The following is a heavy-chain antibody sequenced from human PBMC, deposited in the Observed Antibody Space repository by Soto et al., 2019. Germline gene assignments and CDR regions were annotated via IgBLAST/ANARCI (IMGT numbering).Heavy chain of an antibody. V-gene: IGHV4-39*01. J-gene: IGHJ5*02. Sequence: SETLSLTCTVSGGSISSSSYYWGWIRQPPGKGLEWIGSIYYSGSTYYNPSLKSRVTISVDTSKNQFSLKLSSVTAADTAVYYCAITHYDILTGWFDPWGQGTLVTVSS. CDR2: IYYSGST. CDR3: AITHYDILTGWFDP. CDR1: GGSISSSSYY. D-gene: IGHD3-9*01.